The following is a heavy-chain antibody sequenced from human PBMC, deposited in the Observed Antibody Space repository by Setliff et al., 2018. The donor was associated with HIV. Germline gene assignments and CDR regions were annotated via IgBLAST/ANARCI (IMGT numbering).Heavy chain of an antibody. D-gene: IGHD3-22*01. CDR3: ARGISRDSSGYYRDEYFQH. CDR2: ISAYNGNT. J-gene: IGHJ1*01. CDR1: GYTFTTYG. V-gene: IGHV1-18*01. Sequence: ASVKVSCKTSGYTFTTYGLTWVRQAPGQGLEWVGWISAYNGNTHETQKLQGRVTMTTDTSTSTAYMELRSLRSDDTAVYYCARGISRDSSGYYRDEYFQHWGQGTLVTVSS.